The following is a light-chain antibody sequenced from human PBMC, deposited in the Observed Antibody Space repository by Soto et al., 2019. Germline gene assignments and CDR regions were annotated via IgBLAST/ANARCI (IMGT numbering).Light chain of an antibody. CDR2: DAS. V-gene: IGKV3-11*01. CDR1: QSVSRY. J-gene: IGKJ5*01. Sequence: EIVLTQSPGTLSLSPGERTTLXXRASQSVSRYLAWYQQKPGQAPRLLXYDASNRATGIPARFSGSGSGTDFTLTISSLEPEDFAVYYCQQRSNWPPITFGQGTRLEIK. CDR3: QQRSNWPPIT.